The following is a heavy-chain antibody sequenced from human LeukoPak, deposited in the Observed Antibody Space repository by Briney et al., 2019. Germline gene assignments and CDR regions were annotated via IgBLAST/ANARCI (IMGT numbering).Heavy chain of an antibody. Sequence: GGSLRLSCAASGFTFSSYWMSWVRQAPGKGLEWVANIKEDGSEKYYVDSVKGRLTISRDNAKNSLYLQMNSLRAEDTAVYYCARDSVHGYYNSSGYSTLLDYWGQGSLVTVSS. V-gene: IGHV3-7*01. CDR1: GFTFSSYW. CDR3: ARDSVHGYYNSSGYSTLLDY. D-gene: IGHD3-22*01. CDR2: IKEDGSEK. J-gene: IGHJ4*02.